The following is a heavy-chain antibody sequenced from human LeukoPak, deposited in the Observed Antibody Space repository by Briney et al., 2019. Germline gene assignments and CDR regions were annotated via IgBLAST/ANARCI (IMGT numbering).Heavy chain of an antibody. J-gene: IGHJ4*02. Sequence: SETLSLTCIVSVGSISSYYWSWIRQPPGEGLEWIGYIYTSGSTNYNPSLKSRVTISVEMSKTQYSLKLSSVTAVDTAVYSCARRAGMGREGFDYWGQGTLVTVSS. CDR2: IYTSGST. CDR1: VGSISSYY. D-gene: IGHD5-18*01. V-gene: IGHV4-4*09. CDR3: ARRAGMGREGFDY.